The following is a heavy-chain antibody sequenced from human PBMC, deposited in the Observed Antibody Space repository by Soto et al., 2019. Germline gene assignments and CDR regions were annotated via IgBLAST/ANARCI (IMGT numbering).Heavy chain of an antibody. CDR3: ASRDCSSTSCYYYGMDV. Sequence: EVQLVETGGGLIQPGGSLRLSCAASGFTVSSNYMSWVRQAPGKGLEWVSDIYSGGSTYYADSVKGRFTISRDNSKNTLYLQMNSLRAEDTAVYYCASRDCSSTSCYYYGMDVWGQGTTVTVSS. J-gene: IGHJ6*02. CDR2: IYSGGST. CDR1: GFTVSSNY. D-gene: IGHD2-2*01. V-gene: IGHV3-53*02.